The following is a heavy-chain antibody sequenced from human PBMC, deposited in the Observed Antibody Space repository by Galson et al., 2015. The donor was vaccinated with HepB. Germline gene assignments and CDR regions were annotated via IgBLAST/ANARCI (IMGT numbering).Heavy chain of an antibody. D-gene: IGHD2-2*02. J-gene: IGHJ6*03. V-gene: IGHV3-11*04. CDR2: ISSSSSTI. CDR1: GFTFSDYY. CDR3: ASLSASSAAIYYYYYMDV. Sequence: SLRLSCAASGFTFSDYYMSWIRQAPGKGLEWVSYISSSSSTIYYADSVKGRFTISRDNAKNSLYLQMNSLRAEDTAVYYCASLSASSAAIYYYYYMDVWGKGTTVTVSS.